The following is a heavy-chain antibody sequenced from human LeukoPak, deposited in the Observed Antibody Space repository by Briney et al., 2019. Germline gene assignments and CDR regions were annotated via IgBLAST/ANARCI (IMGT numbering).Heavy chain of an antibody. CDR2: ISSDGSNE. J-gene: IGHJ4*02. CDR3: AKIGGDSSN. CDR1: GFTFSSFG. D-gene: IGHD2-21*02. V-gene: IGHV3-30*18. Sequence: GGSLRLSCAASGFTFSSFGMHWVRQAPGKGLQWVAVISSDGSNEYYADSVKGRFTISRDNSKNTLYLQMNSLRAEDTAVYYCAKIGGDSSNWGQGTLVTVSS.